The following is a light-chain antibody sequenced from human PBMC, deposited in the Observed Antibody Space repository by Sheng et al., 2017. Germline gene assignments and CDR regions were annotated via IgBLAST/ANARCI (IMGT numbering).Light chain of an antibody. Sequence: NFMLTQPHSVSASPGETVTISCTRSRGSIATNYVQWYRQRPGRSPATVIYENNQRLSGVPIGSLAPSTPPPTLATLTISGLVTEDEADYYCQSYDSNRLVVFGGGTKLTVL. CDR3: QSYDSNRLVV. V-gene: IGLV6-57*01. CDR2: ENN. CDR1: RGSIATNY. J-gene: IGLJ2*01.